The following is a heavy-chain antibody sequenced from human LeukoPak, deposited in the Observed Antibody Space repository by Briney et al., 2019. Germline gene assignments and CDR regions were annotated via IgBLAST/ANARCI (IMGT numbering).Heavy chain of an antibody. CDR3: ARDRVLVVPAAILWGDNDAFDI. J-gene: IGHJ3*02. Sequence: GRSLRLSCAASGFTLSSYGMHWVRQAPGKGLEWVAVIWYDGSNKYYADSVKGRFTISRDNSKNTLYLQMNSLRAEDTAVYYCARDRVLVVPAAILWGDNDAFDIWGQGTMVTVSS. D-gene: IGHD2-2*02. CDR2: IWYDGSNK. CDR1: GFTLSSYG. V-gene: IGHV3-33*01.